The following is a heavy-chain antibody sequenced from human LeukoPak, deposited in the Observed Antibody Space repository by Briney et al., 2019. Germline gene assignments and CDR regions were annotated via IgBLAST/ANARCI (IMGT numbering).Heavy chain of an antibody. CDR3: ANRIVGAKHFDY. CDR2: IGGSGAAT. Sequence: PGGSLRLSCAASGFTFSSYTMSWVCQAPGKGLEWLSSIGGSGAATYYADSVKGRFTISRDNSKNTLYLLMTSLRAEDTAVYYCANRIVGAKHFDYWGQGALVTVSS. CDR1: GFTFSSYT. D-gene: IGHD1-26*01. V-gene: IGHV3-23*01. J-gene: IGHJ4*02.